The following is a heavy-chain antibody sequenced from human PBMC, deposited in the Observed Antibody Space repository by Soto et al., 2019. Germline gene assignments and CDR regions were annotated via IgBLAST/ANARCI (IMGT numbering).Heavy chain of an antibody. CDR2: INSDGSST. CDR1: RFTFSSYW. Sequence: EERLVESGGGSVQPGGSVRLSCAASRFTFSSYWMYWVRQAPGKGLVWVSRINSDGSSTRYADSVKGRFSISRDNSKSTLYLQMNTLRAEDTAVYYCARRREGYYYGLDVWGQGTTVTVSS. V-gene: IGHV3-74*01. D-gene: IGHD1-26*01. CDR3: ARRREGYYYGLDV. J-gene: IGHJ6*02.